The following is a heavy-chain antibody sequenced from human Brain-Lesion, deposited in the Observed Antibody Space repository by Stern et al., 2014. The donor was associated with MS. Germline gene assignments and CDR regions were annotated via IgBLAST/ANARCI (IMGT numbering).Heavy chain of an antibody. J-gene: IGHJ6*02. CDR1: GFIFSDYY. CDR2: IGRSGDSI. Sequence: QVHLVESGGGLVKPGGSLRLSCAASGFIFSDYYMSWIRQAPGKGLEWVSYIGRSGDSIYYADSVKGRFTISRDNAKNSLYLQMNSLRAEDTAVYYCARGPRRYYGSESPNTYYYGMDVWGQGTTVTVSS. V-gene: IGHV3-11*01. D-gene: IGHD3-10*01. CDR3: ARGPRRYYGSESPNTYYYGMDV.